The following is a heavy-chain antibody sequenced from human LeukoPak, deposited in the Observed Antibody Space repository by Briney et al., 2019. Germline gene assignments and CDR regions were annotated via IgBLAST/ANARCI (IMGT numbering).Heavy chain of an antibody. D-gene: IGHD6-13*01. CDR3: AKEGSSWSTFDY. Sequence: GGSLRLSCVASGFTFSSYNMYWVRQAPGKGLEWVSYISRSSASMYYADSVKGRFTISRDNAKNSLYLQMNSLRAEDMALYYCAKEGSSWSTFDYWGQGTLVTVSS. J-gene: IGHJ4*02. CDR2: ISRSSASM. V-gene: IGHV3-48*04. CDR1: GFTFSSYN.